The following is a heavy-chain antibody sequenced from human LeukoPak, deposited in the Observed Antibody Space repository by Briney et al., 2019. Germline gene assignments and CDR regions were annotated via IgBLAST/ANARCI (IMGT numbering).Heavy chain of an antibody. J-gene: IGHJ4*02. CDR1: EFIVSINY. V-gene: IGHV3-53*01. CDR2: IYSRGDT. CDR3: AKGSGNGYGSGPFDY. D-gene: IGHD3-10*01. Sequence: PGGSLRLSCAASEFIVSINYMTWVRQAPGKGLEWVSLIYSRGDTKYADSVKGRFTISRDNSKNTLYLQMNSLRAEDTALYYCAKGSGNGYGSGPFDYWGQGTLVTVSS.